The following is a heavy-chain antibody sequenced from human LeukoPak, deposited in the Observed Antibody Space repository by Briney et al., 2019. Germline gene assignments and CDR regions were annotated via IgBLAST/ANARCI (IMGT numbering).Heavy chain of an antibody. CDR1: GGSISSSSYY. J-gene: IGHJ6*03. V-gene: IGHV4-39*07. D-gene: IGHD3-3*01. CDR2: IYTGGST. Sequence: SETLSLTCTVSGGSISSSSYYWGWIRQPPGKGLEWIGRIYTGGSTNYNPSLKSRVTMSVDTSKNQFSLKLSSVTAADTAVYYCARGSPWYYDFWSGYRPDYMDVWGKGTTVTVSS. CDR3: ARGSPWYYDFWSGYRPDYMDV.